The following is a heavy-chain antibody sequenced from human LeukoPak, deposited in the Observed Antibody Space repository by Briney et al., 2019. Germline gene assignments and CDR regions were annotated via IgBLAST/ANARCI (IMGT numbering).Heavy chain of an antibody. Sequence: GSVRLSCSVSGFSLSIYSMDWVRPAPGQGLEWISYIGSGGTAYYADSVLGRFTVSRDNAKNSVYLQMNSLTVDDTAVYYCARDPVEGGLDFWGQGVLVTVSS. CDR3: ARDPVEGGLDF. J-gene: IGHJ4*02. CDR1: GFSLSIYS. D-gene: IGHD3-3*01. V-gene: IGHV3-69-1*01. CDR2: IGSGGTA.